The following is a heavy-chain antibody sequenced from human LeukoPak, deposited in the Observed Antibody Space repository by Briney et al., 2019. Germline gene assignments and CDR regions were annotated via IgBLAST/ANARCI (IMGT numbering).Heavy chain of an antibody. CDR3: ARSPGYSYGMDV. Sequence: GGSLRLSCAASGFTFSSYAMHCVRQAPGTGLEWVAVISYDGSNKYYADSVKGRFTISRDNSKNTLYLQMNSLRAEDTAVYYCARSPGYSYGMDVWGQGTTVTVSS. CDR1: GFTFSSYA. J-gene: IGHJ6*02. CDR2: ISYDGSNK. D-gene: IGHD2-15*01. V-gene: IGHV3-30-3*01.